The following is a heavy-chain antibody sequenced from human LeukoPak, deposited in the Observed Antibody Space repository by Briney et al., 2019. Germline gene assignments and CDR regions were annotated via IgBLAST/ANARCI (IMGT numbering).Heavy chain of an antibody. J-gene: IGHJ4*02. CDR3: ARPKSKYDSSGYYPLDY. V-gene: IGHV1-2*02. D-gene: IGHD3-22*01. CDR1: GYTFTGYY. Sequence: ASVKVSCKASGYTFTGYYMHWVRQAPGQGLEWMGWINPNSGGTNYAQKFQGRVTMTRNTAISTAYMELSSLRSEDTAVYYCARPKSKYDSSGYYPLDYWGQGTLVTVSS. CDR2: INPNSGGT.